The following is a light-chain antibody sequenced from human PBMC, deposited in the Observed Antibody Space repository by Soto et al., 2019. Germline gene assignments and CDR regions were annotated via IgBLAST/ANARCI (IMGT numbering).Light chain of an antibody. Sequence: IQMNQSPSSLSASLEDRVISPLRESQSISNHLNWYQQKPGKAPKLLIFAASSLQSGVPSRFSGSGSGTDFTLTISSLQPEDFATYYCQQSYSTFMYTFGQGTRLEIK. J-gene: IGKJ5*01. V-gene: IGKV1-39*01. CDR1: QSISNH. CDR3: QQSYSTFMYT. CDR2: AAS.